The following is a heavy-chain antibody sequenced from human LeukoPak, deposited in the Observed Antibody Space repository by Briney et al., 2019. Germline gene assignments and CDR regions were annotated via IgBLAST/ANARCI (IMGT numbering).Heavy chain of an antibody. D-gene: IGHD3-10*01. V-gene: IGHV1-46*01. Sequence: ASVKVSCKASGYTFTNYYMHWVRQAPGQGLEWMGITNPSGSSTTYAQKFQGRVTMTRGTSTSTVYMELSSLRSEDTAVYFCARRGFDFWGQGTLVAVSS. CDR3: ARRGFDF. J-gene: IGHJ4*02. CDR2: TNPSGSST. CDR1: GYTFTNYY.